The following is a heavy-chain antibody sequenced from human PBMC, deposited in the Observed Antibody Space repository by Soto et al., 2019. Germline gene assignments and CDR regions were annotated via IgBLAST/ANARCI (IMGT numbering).Heavy chain of an antibody. CDR3: ARADYYDFWSGQTDAFDI. J-gene: IGHJ3*02. D-gene: IGHD3-3*01. CDR1: GFTFSSYS. Sequence: XGSLRLSCSAAGFTFSSYSMNWVRQDPGKGLEWVSSISSSSSYIYYADSVKGRFTISRDNAKNSLYLQMNSLRAEDTAVYYCARADYYDFWSGQTDAFDIWGQGAMATVSS. CDR2: ISSSSSYI. V-gene: IGHV3-21*01.